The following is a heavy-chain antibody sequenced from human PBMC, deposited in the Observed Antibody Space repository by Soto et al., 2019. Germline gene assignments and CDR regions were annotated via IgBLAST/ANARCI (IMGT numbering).Heavy chain of an antibody. CDR2: ISAYNGNT. V-gene: IGHV1-18*01. CDR3: ARPYGSGSFRYYMDV. CDR1: GYTFTSYG. J-gene: IGHJ6*03. Sequence: ASVKVSCKASGYTFTSYGISWVRQAPGQGLEWMGWISAYNGNTNYAQKLQGRVTMTTDTSTSTAYMELRSLRSDDTAVYYCARPYGSGSFRYYMDVWGKGTTVTVSS. D-gene: IGHD3-10*01.